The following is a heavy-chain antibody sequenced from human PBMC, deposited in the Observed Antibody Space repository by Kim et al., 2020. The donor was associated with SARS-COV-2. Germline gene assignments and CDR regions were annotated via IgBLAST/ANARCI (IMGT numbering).Heavy chain of an antibody. CDR3: ARPALEAFDI. V-gene: IGHV5-51*01. J-gene: IGHJ3*02. Sequence: DNRNRPSLQGQVTLPADQSISTAYLQWSSLKASDTAMYYCARPALEAFDIWGQGTMVTVSS. CDR2: DN.